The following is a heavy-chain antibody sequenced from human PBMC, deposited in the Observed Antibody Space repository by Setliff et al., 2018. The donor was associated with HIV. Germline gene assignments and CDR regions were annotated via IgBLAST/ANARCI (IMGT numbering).Heavy chain of an antibody. V-gene: IGHV4-61*02. CDR2: IYTSGST. Sequence: LSLTCTVSGGSISSSSYYWGWIRQPPGKGLEWIGRIYTSGSTNYNPSLKSRVSISVDTSKNQFSLKLSSVTAADTAVYYCARGIYSYGYLFDYWGQGTLVTVSS. CDR3: ARGIYSYGYLFDY. D-gene: IGHD5-18*01. CDR1: GGSISSSSYY. J-gene: IGHJ4*02.